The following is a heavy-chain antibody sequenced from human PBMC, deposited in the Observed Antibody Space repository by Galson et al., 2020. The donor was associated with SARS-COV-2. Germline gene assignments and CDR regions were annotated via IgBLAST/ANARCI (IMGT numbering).Heavy chain of an antibody. CDR2: ISSSSSYI. J-gene: IGHJ4*02. D-gene: IGHD2-2*02. CDR1: GFTFRSYR. Sequence: GESLKISCAASGFTFRSYRMNWVRQAPGKGLEWVSSISSSSSYIYYADSVKGRFTISRDNAKNSLYLQMNSLRAEDTAVYYCARQIPAIGYWGQGTLVTVSS. CDR3: ARQIPAIGY. V-gene: IGHV3-21*01.